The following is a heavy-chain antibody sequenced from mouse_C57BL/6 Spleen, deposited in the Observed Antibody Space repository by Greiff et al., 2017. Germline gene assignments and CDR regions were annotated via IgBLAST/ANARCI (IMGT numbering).Heavy chain of an antibody. D-gene: IGHD2-5*01. CDR2: IDPSDSYT. Sequence: QVQLQQPGAELVMPGASVKLSCKASGYTFTSYWMHWVKQRPGQGLEWIGEIDPSDSYTNYNQKFKGKSTLTVDKSSSTAYMQLSSLTSEDSAVCYCAAYYSNYAMDYWGQGTSVTVSS. J-gene: IGHJ4*01. CDR3: AAYYSNYAMDY. CDR1: GYTFTSYW. V-gene: IGHV1-69*01.